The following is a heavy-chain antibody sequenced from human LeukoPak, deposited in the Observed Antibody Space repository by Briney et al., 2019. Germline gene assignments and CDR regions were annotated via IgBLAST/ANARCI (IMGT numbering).Heavy chain of an antibody. CDR3: ARDLAVAGFDY. CDR1: EYTFTGYY. D-gene: IGHD6-19*01. CDR2: IDPNTGDS. V-gene: IGHV1-2*02. J-gene: IGHJ4*02. Sequence: ASVKVSCKASEYTFTGYYIHWVRQAPGQGLEWMGWIDPNTGDSNYVQKFQGRATMTRDTSISTAYMELSRLRSDDTAVYYCARDLAVAGFDYWGQGTLVTVSS.